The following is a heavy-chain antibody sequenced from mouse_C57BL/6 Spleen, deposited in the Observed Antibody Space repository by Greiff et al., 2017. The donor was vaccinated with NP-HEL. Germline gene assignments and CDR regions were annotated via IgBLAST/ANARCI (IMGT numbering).Heavy chain of an antibody. J-gene: IGHJ1*03. Sequence: EVKLVESGGGLVQPGGSLSLSCAASGFTFTDYYMSWVRQPPGKALEWLGFIRNKANGYTTEYSASVKGRFSISRDNSKSILYLQMNALRAEDGATYYCARIDYGSREYFDVWGTGTTVTDSS. D-gene: IGHD1-1*01. V-gene: IGHV7-3*01. CDR2: IRNKANGYTT. CDR3: ARIDYGSREYFDV. CDR1: GFTFTDYY.